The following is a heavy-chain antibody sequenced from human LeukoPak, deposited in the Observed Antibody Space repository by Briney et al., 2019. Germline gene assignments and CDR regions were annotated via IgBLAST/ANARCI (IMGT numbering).Heavy chain of an antibody. Sequence: SETLSLTCTVSGGSISSSSYYWGWIRQPPGKGLEWIGSIYYSGSTYYNPSLKSRVTISVDTSKNQFSLKLSSVTAADTAVYYCARDAEEMATIRGIFDYWGQGTLVTVSS. D-gene: IGHD5-24*01. J-gene: IGHJ4*02. CDR1: GGSISSSSYY. V-gene: IGHV4-39*07. CDR2: IYYSGST. CDR3: ARDAEEMATIRGIFDY.